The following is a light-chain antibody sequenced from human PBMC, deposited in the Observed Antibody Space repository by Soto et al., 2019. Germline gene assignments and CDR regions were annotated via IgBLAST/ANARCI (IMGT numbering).Light chain of an antibody. Sequence: DIVMTQSPDSLAVSLGERATINCKSSQSVFSTSSSKNYLAWYQQKPGQHPRLLFYWASTRESGVPDRFSGSGSGTYFTLTFSSLQAEDAAVYYCQQFYTTPHTFGQGTKVEIK. J-gene: IGKJ1*01. CDR2: WAS. CDR1: QSVFSTSSSKNY. V-gene: IGKV4-1*01. CDR3: QQFYTTPHT.